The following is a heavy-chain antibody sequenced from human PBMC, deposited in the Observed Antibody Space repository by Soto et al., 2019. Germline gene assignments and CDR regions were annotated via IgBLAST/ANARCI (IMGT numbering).Heavy chain of an antibody. V-gene: IGHV4-39*01. D-gene: IGHD3-10*01. CDR1: GGSISSSSYY. CDR3: ARQMGDRFGELLSSYYVDC. CDR2: IYYSGST. J-gene: IGHJ4*02. Sequence: QLQLQESGPGLVKPSETLSLTCTVSGGSISSSSYYWGWIRQPPGKGLEWIGSIYYSGSTYYNPFPDTPANISVDTSKNRFSLKLSCLTAADTAVYYCARQMGDRFGELLSSYYVDCWGQGTLVTVSA.